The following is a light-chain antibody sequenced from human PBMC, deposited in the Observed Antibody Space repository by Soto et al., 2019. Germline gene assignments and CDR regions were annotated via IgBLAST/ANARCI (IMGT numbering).Light chain of an antibody. J-gene: IGLJ3*02. CDR3: ISCTTTTTVG. CDR2: SVT. Sequence: QSALTQPASVSGSPGQSITISCTGTSSDIGGYNFVSWYQQHPGKAPKLIIYSVTNRPSGVSNRFSGSKSGNTASLTISGLQAEDEADYYCISCTTTTTVGFGGGTKLTVL. V-gene: IGLV2-14*01. CDR1: SSDIGGYNF.